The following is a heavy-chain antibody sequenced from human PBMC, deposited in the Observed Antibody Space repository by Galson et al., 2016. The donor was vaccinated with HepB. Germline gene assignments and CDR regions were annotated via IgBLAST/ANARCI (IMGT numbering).Heavy chain of an antibody. J-gene: IGHJ4*02. D-gene: IGHD4-17*01. V-gene: IGHV4-39*07. CDR2: IYYSGNT. Sequence: ETLSLTCTVSGGSISSSSYYWGWIRQAPGKGLEWIGSIYYSGNTKYNPSLKSRVTISVDTSKNQFSLRLNSVTAADTAVYFCVRGGSYGDPRDYWGQGTLVTVSS. CDR3: VRGGSYGDPRDY. CDR1: GGSISSSSYY.